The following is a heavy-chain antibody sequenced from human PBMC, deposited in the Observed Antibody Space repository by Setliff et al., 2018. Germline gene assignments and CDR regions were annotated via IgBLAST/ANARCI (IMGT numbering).Heavy chain of an antibody. CDR1: GYTFAGYY. D-gene: IGHD3-22*01. J-gene: IGHJ4*02. CDR3: ARINFYVSSGHYYAPDY. Sequence: GASVKVSCKASGYTFAGYYMHWVRQTPGQGLEWMGWINPISGCANYAQKFQGRVTMTRDTSISTGYMELRSLRSDDSAVYYCARINFYVSSGHYYAPDYGGQGTLVTVSS. CDR2: INPISGCA. V-gene: IGHV1-2*02.